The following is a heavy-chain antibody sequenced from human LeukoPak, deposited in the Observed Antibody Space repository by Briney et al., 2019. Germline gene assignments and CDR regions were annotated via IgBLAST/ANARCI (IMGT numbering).Heavy chain of an antibody. Sequence: GGSLTLACAASGFTFSTHCMHWVRQAPGKGLGWVARIRTEGTTTAYADSMKGRLTIYRNNAKNTLFLQMDRLSAEDTAVYYCARDLDWILFDYWGEGTLVTVSS. V-gene: IGHV3-74*03. D-gene: IGHD3-9*01. J-gene: IGHJ4*02. CDR3: ARDLDWILFDY. CDR1: GFTFSTHC. CDR2: IRTEGTTT.